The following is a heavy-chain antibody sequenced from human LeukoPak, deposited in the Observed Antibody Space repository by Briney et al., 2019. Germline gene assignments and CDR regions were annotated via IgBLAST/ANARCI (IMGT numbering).Heavy chain of an antibody. CDR1: GGSISSYY. V-gene: IGHV4-4*07. Sequence: SETLSLTCTVSGGSISSYYWSWIRQPAGKGLEWIGRIYTSGSTNYNPSLKSRVIMSVDTSKNQFSLKLSSVTAADTAVYYCAREGLYDILTGYNYYYYYYMDVWGKGTTVTISS. CDR3: AREGLYDILTGYNYYYYYYMDV. J-gene: IGHJ6*03. D-gene: IGHD3-9*01. CDR2: IYTSGST.